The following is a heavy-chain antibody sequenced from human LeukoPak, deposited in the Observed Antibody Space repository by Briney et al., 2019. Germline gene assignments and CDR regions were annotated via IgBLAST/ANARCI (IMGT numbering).Heavy chain of an antibody. D-gene: IGHD2-21*02. Sequence: GASVKVSCKASGYTFTSYYMHWVRQAPGQGLEWMGWISAYNGNTNYAQKLQGRVTMTTDTSTSTAYMELRSLRSDDTAVYYCARDHVVVTATCNFQHWGQGTLVTVSS. CDR3: ARDHVVVTATCNFQH. J-gene: IGHJ1*01. CDR2: ISAYNGNT. V-gene: IGHV1-18*04. CDR1: GYTFTSYY.